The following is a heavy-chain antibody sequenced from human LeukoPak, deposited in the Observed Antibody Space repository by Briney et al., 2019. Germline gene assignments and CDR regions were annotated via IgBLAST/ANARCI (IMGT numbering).Heavy chain of an antibody. CDR3: ARERVDCSGGNCLYYFDY. CDR1: GFTFNSYT. Sequence: GGSLRLSCAASGFTFNSYTMHWVRQAPGKGLEYVSAISSNGCSTYYANSVKGRFTISRDNSKNTLYLQMGSLRAEDMAVYYCARERVDCSGGNCLYYFDYWGQGTLLTVSS. CDR2: ISSNGCST. D-gene: IGHD2-15*01. J-gene: IGHJ4*02. V-gene: IGHV3-64*01.